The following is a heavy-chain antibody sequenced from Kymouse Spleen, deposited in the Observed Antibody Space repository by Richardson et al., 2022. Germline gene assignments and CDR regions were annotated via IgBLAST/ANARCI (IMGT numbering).Heavy chain of an antibody. Sequence: QVQLVESGGGVVQPGRSLRLSCAASGFTFSSYGMHWVRQAPGKGLEWVAVIWYDGSNKYYADSVKGRFTISRDNSKNTLYLQMNSLRAEDTAVYYCARDDAVAGPYYFDYWGQGTLVTVSS. D-gene: IGHD6-19*01. CDR1: GFTFSSYG. V-gene: IGHV3-33*01. J-gene: IGHJ4*02. CDR2: IWYDGSNK. CDR3: ARDDAVAGPYYFDY.